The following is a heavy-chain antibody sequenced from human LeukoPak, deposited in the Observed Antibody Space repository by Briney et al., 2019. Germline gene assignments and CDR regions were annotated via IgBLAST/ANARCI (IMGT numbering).Heavy chain of an antibody. D-gene: IGHD2-15*01. Sequence: SETLSLTCTVSGGSISSYYWSWIRQPPGKGLEWIGYIYYSGNTNYNPSLKSRVTISVDTSKSQFSLKLSSVTAADTAVYYCASLSGGSFDYWGQGALVTVSS. V-gene: IGHV4-59*01. J-gene: IGHJ4*02. CDR2: IYYSGNT. CDR1: GGSISSYY. CDR3: ASLSGGSFDY.